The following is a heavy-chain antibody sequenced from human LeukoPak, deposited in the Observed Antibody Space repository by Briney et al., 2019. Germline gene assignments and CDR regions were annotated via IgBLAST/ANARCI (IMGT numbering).Heavy chain of an antibody. J-gene: IGHJ4*02. CDR1: GFAFSSYW. Sequence: PGGSLRLSCVASGFAFSSYWMNWVRQAPGKGPEWVANIKQDGSEKYYVDSVKGRFTISRDNAKNSLYLQMNSLRAEDTAVYYCARDRLHYGEYEKTLDYWGQGTLVTVSS. CDR2: IKQDGSEK. D-gene: IGHD4-17*01. CDR3: ARDRLHYGEYEKTLDY. V-gene: IGHV3-7*01.